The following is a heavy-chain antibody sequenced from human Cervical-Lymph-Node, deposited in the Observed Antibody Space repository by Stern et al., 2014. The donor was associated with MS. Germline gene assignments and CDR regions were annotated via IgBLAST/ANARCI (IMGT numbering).Heavy chain of an antibody. Sequence: DQLVESGAEVKKPGSSVKVSCKASGGTFSNYAISWVRQAPGQGLEWMGGNIPIFGTTNYTQKFQDRVTITADTSTGTAYMELRSLRSEDTAMYYCARERYRDIVVVPATVNYYYYGMDVWGQGTTVTVSS. J-gene: IGHJ6*02. CDR1: GGTFSNYA. D-gene: IGHD2-2*01. V-gene: IGHV1-69*06. CDR3: ARERYRDIVVVPATVNYYYYGMDV. CDR2: NIPIFGTT.